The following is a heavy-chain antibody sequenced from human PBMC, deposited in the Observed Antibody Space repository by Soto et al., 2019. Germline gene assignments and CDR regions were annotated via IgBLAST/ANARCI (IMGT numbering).Heavy chain of an antibody. CDR3: ARDRYYGSGTYYNFYSGMDV. J-gene: IGHJ6*02. CDR2: IFHSGST. Sequence: LSLTCTVSGGSINSGDYYWTWVRQPPGKGLEWIGNIFHSGSTYYTPSLQSRVTISLDTSENHFSLKLSSVTPADTAVYYCARDRYYGSGTYYNFYSGMDVWGQGTTVTVSS. D-gene: IGHD3-10*01. V-gene: IGHV4-30-4*01. CDR1: GGSINSGDYY.